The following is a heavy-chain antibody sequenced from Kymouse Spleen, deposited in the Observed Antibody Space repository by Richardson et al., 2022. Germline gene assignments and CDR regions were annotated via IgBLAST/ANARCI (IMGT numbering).Heavy chain of an antibody. CDR1: GFTFSSYG. J-gene: IGHJ4*02. V-gene: IGHV3-30*18. CDR3: AKDRGVRGVIDY. D-gene: IGHD3-10*01. Sequence: QVQLVESGGGVVQPGRSLRLSCAASGFTFSSYGMHWVRQAPGKGLEWVAVISYDGSNKYYADSVKGRFTISRDNSKNTLYLQMNSLRAEDTAVYYCAKDRGVRGVIDYWGQGTLVTVSS. CDR2: ISYDGSNK.